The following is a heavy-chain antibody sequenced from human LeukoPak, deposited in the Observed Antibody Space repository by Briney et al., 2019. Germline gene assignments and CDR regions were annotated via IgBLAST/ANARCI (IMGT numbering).Heavy chain of an antibody. V-gene: IGHV4-59*01. CDR3: ARVSVSVVRGVIIRYDWFDP. CDR1: GSSISNYY. Sequence: SETLSLTCTVSGSSISNYYWSWIRQPPGKGLEWIGYVYYSGRTSYNPSLTSRVTISVDTSKNQFSLKLNSVTAADTAVYYCARVSVSVVRGVIIRYDWFDPWGQGTLVTVSS. D-gene: IGHD3-10*01. J-gene: IGHJ5*02. CDR2: VYYSGRT.